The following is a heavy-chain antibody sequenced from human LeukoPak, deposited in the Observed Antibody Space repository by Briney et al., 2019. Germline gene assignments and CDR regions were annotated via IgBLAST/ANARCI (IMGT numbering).Heavy chain of an antibody. CDR2: ITTTAHGATT. CDR3: SEGLDY. V-gene: IGHV3-15*01. CDR1: GFTFSYVW. J-gene: IGHJ4*02. Sequence: GGSLRLSCGASGFTFSYVWMSWVRQAPGKGLEWVGRITTTAHGATTEYAAPVKGRFTISRDDSKDTVYLQMNSLKTEDTAVYYCSEGLDYWGQGTLVTVSS.